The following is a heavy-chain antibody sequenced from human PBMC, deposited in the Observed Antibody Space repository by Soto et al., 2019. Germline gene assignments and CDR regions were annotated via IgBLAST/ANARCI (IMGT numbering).Heavy chain of an antibody. J-gene: IGHJ2*01. CDR1: GGSFSDYY. CDR2: INHSGST. D-gene: IGHD1-1*01. V-gene: IGHV4-34*01. Sequence: QVRLQQWGAGLLKPSETLSLTCAVYGGSFSDYYWSWIRQPPGKGLEWIGEINHSGSTNYNPSLTSRVTISVDTSKNQFSLKLSSVTAADTAVYYCAREVPSRYFDLWGRGTPVTVSS. CDR3: AREVPSRYFDL.